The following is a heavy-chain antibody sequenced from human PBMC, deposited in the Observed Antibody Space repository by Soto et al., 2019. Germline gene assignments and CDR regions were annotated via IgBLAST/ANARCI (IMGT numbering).Heavy chain of an antibody. J-gene: IGHJ4*02. CDR2: ISYDGSNK. D-gene: IGHD5-18*01. CDR1: GFTFSSYA. Sequence: GGSLRLSCAASGFTFSSYAMHWVRQAPGKGLEWVAVISYDGSNKYYADSVKGRFTISRDNSKNTLYLQMNSLRAEDTAVYYCASEVSVDTAMATDYWGQGTLVTVSS. V-gene: IGHV3-30-3*01. CDR3: ASEVSVDTAMATDY.